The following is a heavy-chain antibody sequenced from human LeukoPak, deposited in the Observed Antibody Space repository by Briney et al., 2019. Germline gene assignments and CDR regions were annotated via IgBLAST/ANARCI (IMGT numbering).Heavy chain of an antibody. J-gene: IGHJ4*02. CDR3: ASRAPRDNFNRYLPIDY. D-gene: IGHD1-20*01. Sequence: SETLSLTCAVAGASISNSNWWTWVRQPPGKGLEWIGEIYHSGSTNYKPSLKSRATISEDKSKNQFSLKLSSVTAADTAVYYCASRAPRDNFNRYLPIDYWGQGTLVTVSS. CDR2: IYHSGST. V-gene: IGHV4-4*02. CDR1: GASISNSNW.